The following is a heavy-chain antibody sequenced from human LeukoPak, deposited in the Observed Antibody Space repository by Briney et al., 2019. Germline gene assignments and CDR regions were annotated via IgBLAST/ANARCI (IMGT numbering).Heavy chain of an antibody. CDR2: IYYSGST. CDR1: GGSISSYY. D-gene: IGHD3-10*01. J-gene: IGHJ4*02. Sequence: SETLSLTCTVSGGSISSYYWSWIRQPPGKGLEWIGYIYYSGSTYYNPSLKSRVTISVDTSKNQFSLKLSSVTAADTAVYYCAGKRAGYYGSGSYYPYYFDYWGQGTLVTVSS. CDR3: AGKRAGYYGSGSYYPYYFDY. V-gene: IGHV4-59*12.